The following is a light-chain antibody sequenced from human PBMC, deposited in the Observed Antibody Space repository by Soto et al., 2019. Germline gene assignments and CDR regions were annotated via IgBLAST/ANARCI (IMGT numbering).Light chain of an antibody. CDR3: QQSNDLVS. V-gene: IGKV1-33*01. J-gene: IGKJ5*01. CDR2: DAS. CDR1: QDINNY. Sequence: DIQMTQSPSSLSASVGDRVTITCQARQDINNYVNWYQQKPGKAPKLLIFDASTLKTGVPSRFSGSGSGTDFSFTISSLQPEDIATYYCQQSNDLVSFGQGTRLEIK.